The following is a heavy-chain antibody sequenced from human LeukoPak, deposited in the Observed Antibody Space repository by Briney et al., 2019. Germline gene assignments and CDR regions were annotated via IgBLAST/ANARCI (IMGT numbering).Heavy chain of an antibody. D-gene: IGHD6-13*01. CDR2: IRIGGGGT. CDR1: GFDLTTYA. Sequence: GGSLRLSCAASGFDLTTYAMTWVRQAPAKGLEWVSSIRIGGGGTYYADSVKGRFTISRDNSENTLHLQMNNLRVEDTARYFCARCMVLSQGWRNWFDPWGQGTLVTVSS. V-gene: IGHV3-23*01. CDR3: ARCMVLSQGWRNWFDP. J-gene: IGHJ5*02.